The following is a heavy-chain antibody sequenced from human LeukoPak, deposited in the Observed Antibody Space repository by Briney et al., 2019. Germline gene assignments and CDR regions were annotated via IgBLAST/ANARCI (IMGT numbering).Heavy chain of an antibody. V-gene: IGHV3-21*01. CDR2: ISSSSSYI. D-gene: IGHD1-7*01. Sequence: GGSLRLSCAASGFTFSSYSMNWVRQAPGKGLEWVSYISSSSSYIYYADSVKGRFTISRDNAKNSLYLQMNSLRAEDTAVYYCARPANYDAFDTWGQGTMVTVSS. CDR1: GFTFSSYS. CDR3: ARPANYDAFDT. J-gene: IGHJ3*02.